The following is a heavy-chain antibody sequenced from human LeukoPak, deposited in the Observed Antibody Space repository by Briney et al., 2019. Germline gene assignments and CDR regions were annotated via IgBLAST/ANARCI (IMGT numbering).Heavy chain of an antibody. V-gene: IGHV3-30*02. J-gene: IGHJ4*02. CDR1: GFTFSSYG. CDR3: AKTGVRFGEEGYFDY. D-gene: IGHD3-10*01. Sequence: GGSLRLSCAASGFTFSSYGMHWVRQAPGKGLEWVAFIRYDGSNKYYADSVKGRFTISRDDSKNTLYLQMNSLRAEDTAVYYCAKTGVRFGEEGYFDYWGQGTLVTVSS. CDR2: IRYDGSNK.